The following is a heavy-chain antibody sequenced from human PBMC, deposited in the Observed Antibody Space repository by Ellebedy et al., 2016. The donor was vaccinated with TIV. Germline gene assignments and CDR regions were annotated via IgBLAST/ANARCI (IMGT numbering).Heavy chain of an antibody. D-gene: IGHD6-19*01. J-gene: IGHJ4*01. CDR3: AKGGGSGWYMYPIDY. Sequence: PGGSLRLSCAASGFTFSRYAMSWVRQAPGKGLEWVSGISDDGFSKYNADSVKGRFTIFRDNSKNTLYLQMNSLRVEDAAVYYCAKGGGSGWYMYPIDYWGHGTLVTVSS. CDR1: GFTFSRYA. CDR2: ISDDGFSK. V-gene: IGHV3-23*01.